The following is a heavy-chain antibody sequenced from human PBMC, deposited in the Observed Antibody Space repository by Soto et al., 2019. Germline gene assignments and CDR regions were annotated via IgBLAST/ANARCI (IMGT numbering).Heavy chain of an antibody. CDR1: GFTFSSSS. Sequence: GGSLRLSCAASGFTFSSSSMNWVRQAPGKGLEWVAVISYDGSNKYYADSVKGRFTISRDNSKNTLYLQMNSLRAEDTAVYYCARSVYVEMATIDYWGHVTLVTVSS. CDR3: ARSVYVEMATIDY. V-gene: IGHV3-30*03. CDR2: ISYDGSNK. J-gene: IGHJ4*01. D-gene: IGHD5-12*01.